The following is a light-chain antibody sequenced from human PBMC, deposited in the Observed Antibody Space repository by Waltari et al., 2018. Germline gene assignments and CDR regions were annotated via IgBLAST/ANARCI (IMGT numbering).Light chain of an antibody. CDR3: QQYNSYST. V-gene: IGKV1-5*03. J-gene: IGKJ2*01. CDR2: KTS. CDR1: HTLNTW. Sequence: DIEMTQSPSFLSASVGDRGTITCRASHTLNTWLAWYQQKPVKSPRVLIYKTSTLETGVPSRFSGSASGTEFTLTISSLQPDDSATYYCQQYNSYSTFGQGTKLEIK.